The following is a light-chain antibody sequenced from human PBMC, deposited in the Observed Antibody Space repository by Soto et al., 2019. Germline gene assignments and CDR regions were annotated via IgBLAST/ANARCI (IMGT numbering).Light chain of an antibody. V-gene: IGKV2-24*01. Sequence: DVVLTQIPLSSPVTVGQSASISCRSSQSLLHDDGQTYLSWFHQRPGQPPRLLIHRVSNRFSGXPXRXXGSEAGTAFVLNSSRVVAEDVGIYYCIHGAGYRPNILGELTKLDI. CDR3: IHGAGYRPNI. CDR1: QSLLHDDGQTY. CDR2: RVS. J-gene: IGKJ2*01.